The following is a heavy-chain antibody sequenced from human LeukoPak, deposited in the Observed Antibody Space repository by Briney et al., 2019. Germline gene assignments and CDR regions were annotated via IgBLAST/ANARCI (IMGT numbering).Heavy chain of an antibody. CDR3: ARDRGSYYSGAIFGNFYGMDV. J-gene: IGHJ6*02. V-gene: IGHV4-61*08. CDR2: FYYSGSN. D-gene: IGHD1-26*01. Sequence: SETLSLTCAVSGGSISSGGYSWSWIRQPPGQGLEWIGYFYYSGSNNYNPSLKSRVTISADTPKNQFSLKLRSVTAADTAVYYCARDRGSYYSGAIFGNFYGMDVWGQGTTVTVSS. CDR1: GGSISSGGYS.